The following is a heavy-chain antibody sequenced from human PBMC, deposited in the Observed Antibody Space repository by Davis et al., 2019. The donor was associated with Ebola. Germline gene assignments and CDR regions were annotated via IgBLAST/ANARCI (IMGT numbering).Heavy chain of an antibody. D-gene: IGHD6-13*01. CDR3: TREAAGGNPGGD. Sequence: SVKVSCKASGGSFSSYAISWVRQAPGQGLEWMGGIIPFLGIPNYAQKFQGRVTITADKSTSTAYMELSSLRSEDTAMYYCTREAAGGNPGGDWGRGTLVTVS. CDR2: IIPFLGIP. V-gene: IGHV1-69*10. J-gene: IGHJ4*01. CDR1: GGSFSSYA.